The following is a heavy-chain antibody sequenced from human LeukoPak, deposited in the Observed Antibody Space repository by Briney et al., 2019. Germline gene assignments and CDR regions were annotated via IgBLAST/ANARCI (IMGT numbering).Heavy chain of an antibody. D-gene: IGHD3-16*02. CDR2: IIPIFGTA. J-gene: IGHJ3*02. CDR3: ARDIYDYVWGSYRYLDAFDI. Sequence: GASVKVSCKASGGTFSSYAISWVRQAPGQGLEWMGGIIPIFGTANYAQKFQGRVTITADESTSTAYMELRSLRSDDTAVYYCARDIYDYVWGSYRYLDAFDIWGQGTMVTVSS. CDR1: GGTFSSYA. V-gene: IGHV1-69*13.